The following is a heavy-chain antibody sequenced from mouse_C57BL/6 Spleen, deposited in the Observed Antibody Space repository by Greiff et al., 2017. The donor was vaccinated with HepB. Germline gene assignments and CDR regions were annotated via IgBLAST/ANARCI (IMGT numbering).Heavy chain of an antibody. CDR3: AREGIATVFDY. CDR1: GFTFSSYG. Sequence: DVQLVESGGDLVKPGGSLKLSCAASGFTFSSYGMSWVRQTPDKRLEWVATISSGGSYTYYPDSVKGRFTISRDNAKNTLYLQMSSLKSEDTAMYYCAREGIATVFDYWGQGTTLTVSS. D-gene: IGHD1-1*01. J-gene: IGHJ2*01. V-gene: IGHV5-6*01. CDR2: ISSGGSYT.